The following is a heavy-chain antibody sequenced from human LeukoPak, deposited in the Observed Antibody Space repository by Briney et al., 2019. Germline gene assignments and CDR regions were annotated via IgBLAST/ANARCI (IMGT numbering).Heavy chain of an antibody. Sequence: PSETLSLTCTVSGVSITSYFWSWIRQPPGRGLEWIGYIYHSGSTNSNPSLKSRVSISLDTSKNQFSLKLSSATAADTAVYYCARGRVPGAWGQGTLVTVSS. V-gene: IGHV4-59*01. CDR3: ARGRVPGA. J-gene: IGHJ4*02. D-gene: IGHD6-19*01. CDR2: IYHSGST. CDR1: GVSITSYF.